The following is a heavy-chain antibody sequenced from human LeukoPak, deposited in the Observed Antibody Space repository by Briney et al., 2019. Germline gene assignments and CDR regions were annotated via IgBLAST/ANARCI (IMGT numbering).Heavy chain of an antibody. CDR2: ISFDGSNE. CDR1: GFTFSGYT. Sequence: GGSLRLSCAASGFTFSGYTIQWVRQAPGKGLEWVAFISFDGSNEYYADSVKGRFTISRDNSMNTLYLEMNSLTAEDTAVYYCARDRPSSLRFDAFDIWGQGTMVTVSS. CDR3: ARDRPSSLRFDAFDI. V-gene: IGHV3-30-3*01. J-gene: IGHJ3*02. D-gene: IGHD2-2*01.